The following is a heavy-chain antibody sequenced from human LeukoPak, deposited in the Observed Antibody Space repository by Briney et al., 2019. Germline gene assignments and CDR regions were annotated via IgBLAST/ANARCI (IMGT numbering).Heavy chain of an antibody. Sequence: ASVKVSCKVSGYTLTELSMHWVRQAPGKGLEWMGGFDPEDGETIYAQKFQGRVTMTEDTSTDTAYMELSSLRSEDTAVYYCATANIVVVPAATGAFDIWGQGTMVTVSS. D-gene: IGHD2-2*01. CDR3: ATANIVVVPAATGAFDI. CDR2: FDPEDGET. V-gene: IGHV1-24*01. CDR1: GYTLTELS. J-gene: IGHJ3*02.